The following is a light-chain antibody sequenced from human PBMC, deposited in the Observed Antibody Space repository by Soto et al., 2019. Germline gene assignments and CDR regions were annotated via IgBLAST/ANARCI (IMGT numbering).Light chain of an antibody. J-gene: IGKJ2*01. CDR1: QNLVNGAGITY. Sequence: DVVLTQSPLSLSVTLGQPASISCRSSQNLVNGAGITYLNWYHQRPGHSPRRLIYKVSIRDFGVPDRFSGSGSGTDFTLRINRVEVDDVGLYYCAQGSFWPPYTFGQGTQLDI. CDR3: AQGSFWPPYT. V-gene: IGKV2-30*01. CDR2: KVS.